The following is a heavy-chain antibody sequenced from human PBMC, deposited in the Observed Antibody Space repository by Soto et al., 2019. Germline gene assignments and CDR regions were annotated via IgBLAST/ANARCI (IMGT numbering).Heavy chain of an antibody. J-gene: IGHJ6*02. V-gene: IGHV4-39*01. CDR2: MFYSGLT. CDR3: APLSVSLSGPYGIHV. CDR1: GYSVTSSDYY. Sequence: SETLSLTCSVSGYSVTSSDYYWAWIRQPPGKGLEWIGSMFYSGLTYYNPSLKSRVTLSVDTSKNQFSVRLNSVTAADTAVYYCAPLSVSLSGPYGIHVWGQGT. D-gene: IGHD2-15*01.